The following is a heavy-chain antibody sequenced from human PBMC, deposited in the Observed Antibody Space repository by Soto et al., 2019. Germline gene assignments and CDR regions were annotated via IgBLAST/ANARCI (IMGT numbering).Heavy chain of an antibody. J-gene: IGHJ4*02. CDR1: GFTFDDYA. CDR3: AKARPGYFDWLFDY. D-gene: IGHD3-9*01. Sequence: ESGGGLVQPGRSLRLSCAASGFTFDDYAMHWVRQAPGKGLEWVSGISWNSGSIGYADSVKGRFTISRDNAKNSLYLQMNSLRAEDTALYYCAKARPGYFDWLFDYWGQGTLVTVSS. CDR2: ISWNSGSI. V-gene: IGHV3-9*01.